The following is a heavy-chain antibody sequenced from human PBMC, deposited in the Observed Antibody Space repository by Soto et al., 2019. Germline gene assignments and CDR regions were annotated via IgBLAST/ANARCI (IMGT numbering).Heavy chain of an antibody. J-gene: IGHJ5*02. CDR3: ARAKAPLYSSSWYWFDP. CDR1: GGSISSDNW. Sequence: PSETLSLTCAVSGGSISSDNWWSWVRQPPGKGLEWIGYIYYSGSTSYNPSLKSRLSISLETSKKQFSLKLSSVTAADTAVYYCARAKAPLYSSSWYWFDPWGQGTLVTVSS. CDR2: IYYSGST. D-gene: IGHD6-13*01. V-gene: IGHV4-4*02.